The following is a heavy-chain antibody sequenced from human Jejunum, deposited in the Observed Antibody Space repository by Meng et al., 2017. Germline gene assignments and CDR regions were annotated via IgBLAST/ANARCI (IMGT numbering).Heavy chain of an antibody. V-gene: IGHV4-34*01. CDR1: GGSISDYY. CDR2: INDRGST. J-gene: IGHJ4*02. CDR3: ARGNEYSNYGADF. Sequence: QVKLQQWGAGLLKPSETLSLTCAVYGGSISDYYWTWIRQPPGKGLEWIWEINDRGSTNYNPSLKSRVTKSVDTSKGQFYLRVSSVTAADTAVYYCARGNEYSNYGADFWGQGTLVTVSS. D-gene: IGHD4-11*01.